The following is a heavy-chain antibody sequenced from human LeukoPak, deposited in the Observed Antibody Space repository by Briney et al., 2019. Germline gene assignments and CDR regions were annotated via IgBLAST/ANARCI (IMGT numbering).Heavy chain of an antibody. Sequence: ASVKVSCKASGYTFTSYDINWVRQATGQGLEWMGWMNPNSGNTGYAQKFQGRVTVTRNTSISTAYMELSSLRSEDTAVYYCACQGAGTFYYYYYGMDVWGQGTTVTVSS. D-gene: IGHD6-13*01. CDR3: ACQGAGTFYYYYYGMDV. CDR1: GYTFTSYD. V-gene: IGHV1-8*01. J-gene: IGHJ6*02. CDR2: MNPNSGNT.